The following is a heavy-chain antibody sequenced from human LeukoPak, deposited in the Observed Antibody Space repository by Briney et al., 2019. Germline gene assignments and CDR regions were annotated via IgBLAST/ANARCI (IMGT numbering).Heavy chain of an antibody. CDR2: IRYDGSNK. D-gene: IGHD5-12*01. CDR3: AKDWEESGYDYKHKLYYFDY. Sequence: PGGSLRLSCAPSGFTFDDFGMHWVRQAPGKGLEWVAFIRYDGSNKYYADSVKGRFTISRDNSKNTLYLQMNSLRAEDTAEYYCAKDWEESGYDYKHKLYYFDYWGQGTLVTVSS. CDR1: GFTFDDFG. V-gene: IGHV3-30*02. J-gene: IGHJ4*02.